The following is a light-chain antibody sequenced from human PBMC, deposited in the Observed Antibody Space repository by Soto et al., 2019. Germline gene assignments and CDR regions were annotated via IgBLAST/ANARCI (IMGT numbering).Light chain of an antibody. Sequence: EIVMTQSPATLSVSPGETATLSGRASQSVTYNLAWYQQKPGQGPRLLIYGAFTRATGIPARFSGSGSGTEFTLTISSLQSEDFAVYYCLQHNSYPLTFGGGTKVEIK. V-gene: IGKV3-15*01. J-gene: IGKJ4*01. CDR3: LQHNSYPLT. CDR1: QSVTYN. CDR2: GAF.